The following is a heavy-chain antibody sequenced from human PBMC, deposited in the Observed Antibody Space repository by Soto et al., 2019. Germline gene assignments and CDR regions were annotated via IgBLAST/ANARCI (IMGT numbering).Heavy chain of an antibody. CDR3: AGSPYYYFSSGYKGGMDV. J-gene: IGHJ6*02. CDR2: ISAYNGNT. D-gene: IGHD3-22*01. CDR1: GYTFTSYG. V-gene: IGHV1-18*01. Sequence: ASVKVSCKASGYTFTSYGISWVRQAPGQGLEWMGWISAYNGNTNYAQKPQGRVTITTDTTTSTAYMELRSPTSDHTAVYYFAGSPYYYFSSGYKGGMDVWGQGTTVTVS.